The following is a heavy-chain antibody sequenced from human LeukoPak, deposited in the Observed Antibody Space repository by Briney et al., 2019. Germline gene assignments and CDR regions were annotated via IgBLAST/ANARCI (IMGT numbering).Heavy chain of an antibody. CDR1: GGSISSSSYY. D-gene: IGHD6-13*01. CDR3: ARRAGAAAGTLYFDY. J-gene: IGHJ4*02. V-gene: IGHV4-39*01. CDR2: IYYSGST. Sequence: SETLSLTCTVSGGSISSSSYYWGWIRQPPGKGLEWIGSIYYSGSTYYNPSLKSRVTISVDTSKNQFSLKLSSVTAADTAVYYCARRAGAAAGTLYFDYWGQGTLVTVSP.